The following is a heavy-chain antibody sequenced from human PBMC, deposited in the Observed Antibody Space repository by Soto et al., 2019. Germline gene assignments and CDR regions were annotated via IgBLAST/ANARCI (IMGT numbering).Heavy chain of an antibody. D-gene: IGHD3-22*01. J-gene: IGHJ5*02. Sequence: GGSLRLSCAASGFTFSSYGMHWVRQAPGKGLEWVAVISYDGSNKYYADSVKGRFTISRDNSKNTLYLQMNSLRAEDTAVYYCAKDPNAGMIVASADLDPWGQGTLVTVSS. CDR1: GFTFSSYG. CDR3: AKDPNAGMIVASADLDP. CDR2: ISYDGSNK. V-gene: IGHV3-30*18.